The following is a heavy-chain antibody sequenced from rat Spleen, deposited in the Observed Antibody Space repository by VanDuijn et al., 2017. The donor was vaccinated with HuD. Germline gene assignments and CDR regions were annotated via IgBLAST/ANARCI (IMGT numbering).Heavy chain of an antibody. J-gene: IGHJ3*01. CDR2: IWGDGTT. D-gene: IGHD4-3*01. CDR3: ARLDNSGRGFAY. V-gene: IGHV2-1*01. Sequence: QVQLKESGPGLVQPSQTLSLTCTVSGFSLTSNSVHWLRQPPGRGLEWMGGIWGDGTTSYNSALKSRLSISRDTSKSQVFLKMNSLQTDDTATYYCARLDNSGRGFAYWGQGTLVTVSS. CDR1: GFSLTSNS.